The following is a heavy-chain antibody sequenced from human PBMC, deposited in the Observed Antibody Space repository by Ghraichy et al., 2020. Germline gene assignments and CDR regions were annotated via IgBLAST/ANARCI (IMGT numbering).Heavy chain of an antibody. CDR3: ARVRRAVVPSGYFDL. CDR1: GGSFSGYY. Sequence: ETLSLTCAVYGGSFSGYYWSWIRQPPGKGLEWIGEINHSGSTNYNPSLKSRVTISVDTSKNQFSLKLSSVTAADTAVYYCARVRRAVVPSGYFDLWGRGTLVTVSS. D-gene: IGHD4-23*01. J-gene: IGHJ2*01. CDR2: INHSGST. V-gene: IGHV4-34*01.